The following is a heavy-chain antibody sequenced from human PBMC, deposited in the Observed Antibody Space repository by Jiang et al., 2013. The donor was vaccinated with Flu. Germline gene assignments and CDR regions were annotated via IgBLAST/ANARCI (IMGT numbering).Heavy chain of an antibody. D-gene: IGHD5-24*01. CDR3: AKEGGRDGQNLIFWSLDL. V-gene: IGHV3-30*18. Sequence: VQLVESGGGVVQPGRSLRLSCAASGFTFSSYGMHWVRQAPGKGLEWVAVISYDGINKYYADSVKGRFTISRDNSKNTLYLQMNSLTADDTAVYYCAKEGGRDGQNLIFWSLDLVGPWHPGHCLL. CDR1: GFTFSSYG. CDR2: ISYDGINK. J-gene: IGHJ2*01.